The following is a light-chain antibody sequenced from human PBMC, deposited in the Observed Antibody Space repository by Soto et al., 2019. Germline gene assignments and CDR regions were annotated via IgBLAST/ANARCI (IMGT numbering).Light chain of an antibody. V-gene: IGKV3-15*01. CDR2: GAS. Sequence: EIILTQSPASLSVSPGERATLSCRASQSVNNNLAWYQQKPGQAPRPLIYGASTRATGIPGRFRGSGSGTEFTLTITSLQSEDFAVYFCQQYNNLPPDTFGQGTQLEIK. J-gene: IGKJ2*01. CDR1: QSVNNN. CDR3: QQYNNLPPDT.